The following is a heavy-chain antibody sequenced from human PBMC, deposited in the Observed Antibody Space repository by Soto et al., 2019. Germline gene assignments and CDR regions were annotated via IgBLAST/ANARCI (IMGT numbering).Heavy chain of an antibody. CDR3: ARVVGYGNYDFWSGYFPGYYYYGMDV. CDR2: ISAYNGNT. J-gene: IGHJ6*02. V-gene: IGHV1-18*04. Sequence: GASVKVSCKASGYTFTSYGISWVRQAPGQGPEWMGWISAYNGNTNYVQKLQGRVTMTTDTSTSTAYMELRSLRSDDTAVYYCARVVGYGNYDFWSGYFPGYYYYGMDVWGQGTTVTVSS. CDR1: GYTFTSYG. D-gene: IGHD3-3*01.